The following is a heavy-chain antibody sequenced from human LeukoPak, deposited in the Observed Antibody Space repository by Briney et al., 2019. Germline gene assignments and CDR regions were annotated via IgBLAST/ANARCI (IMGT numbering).Heavy chain of an antibody. D-gene: IGHD5-18*01. Sequence: PGGSLRLSCAASGFTFSSYGMHWVRQAPGKGLEWVAVISYDGSNKYYADSVKGRFTISRDNSKNTLYLQMNSLRAEDTAVYYCAKDEGGYSYGHLLGVDYWGQGTLVTVSS. CDR1: GFTFSSYG. V-gene: IGHV3-30*18. J-gene: IGHJ4*02. CDR2: ISYDGSNK. CDR3: AKDEGGYSYGHLLGVDY.